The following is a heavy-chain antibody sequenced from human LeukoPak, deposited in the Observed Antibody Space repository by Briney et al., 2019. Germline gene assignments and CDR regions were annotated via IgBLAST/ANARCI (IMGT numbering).Heavy chain of an antibody. CDR2: IYYSGST. CDR1: GGSISSGEYY. J-gene: IGHJ4*02. Sequence: SGTLSLTCTVSGGSISSGEYYCSWVRQPPGERLGWLGYIYYSGSTYYKPPLKSRVTISVITSKNQSSLTLSSETAALTAVYYCARLYYYGSGLPAFDYWGQGTLVTVSS. CDR3: ARLYYYGSGLPAFDY. D-gene: IGHD3-10*01. V-gene: IGHV4-30-4*01.